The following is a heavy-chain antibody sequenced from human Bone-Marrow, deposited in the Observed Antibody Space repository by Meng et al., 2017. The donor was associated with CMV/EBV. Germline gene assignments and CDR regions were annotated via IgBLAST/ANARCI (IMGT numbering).Heavy chain of an antibody. V-gene: IGHV4-59*01. D-gene: IGHD6-19*01. J-gene: IGHJ4*02. CDR1: GGSISSYY. CDR3: AREGIIAVAGTGFDY. Sequence: SETLSLTCTVSGGSISSYYWSWIRQPPGKGLEWIGYIYYSGSTNYNPSLKSRVTISVDTSKSQFSLKLSSVTAADTAVYYCAREGIIAVAGTGFDYWGQGTLVTVSS. CDR2: IYYSGST.